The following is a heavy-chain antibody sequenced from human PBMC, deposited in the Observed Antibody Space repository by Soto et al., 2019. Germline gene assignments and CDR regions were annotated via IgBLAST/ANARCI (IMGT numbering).Heavy chain of an antibody. V-gene: IGHV5-51*01. CDR1: GYSFTSYW. J-gene: IGHJ3*02. Sequence: GESLKISCQGSGYSFTSYWIGWVRQIPGKGLEWMGIIYPGDSDTRYSPSFQGQVTISADKSISTAYLQWSSLKASDTAMYYCARHVLDTFNAFDIWGQGTMVTVSS. CDR2: IYPGDSDT. D-gene: IGHD5-18*01. CDR3: ARHVLDTFNAFDI.